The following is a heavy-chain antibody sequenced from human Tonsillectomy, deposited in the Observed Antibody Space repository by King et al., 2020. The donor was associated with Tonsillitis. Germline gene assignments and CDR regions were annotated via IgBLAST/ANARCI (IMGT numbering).Heavy chain of an antibody. CDR3: ARDGGYNWTYNDAFDI. Sequence: VQLVESGGGLIQPGGSLRLSCAASGFTVSSNYMSWVRQAPGKGLEWVSVIYSGGSTYYADSVTGRFTISRDNSKNTLYLQMNSLRAEDTAVYYCARDGGYNWTYNDAFDIWGQGTMVTVSS. CDR2: IYSGGST. V-gene: IGHV3-53*01. D-gene: IGHD1-7*01. J-gene: IGHJ3*02. CDR1: GFTVSSNY.